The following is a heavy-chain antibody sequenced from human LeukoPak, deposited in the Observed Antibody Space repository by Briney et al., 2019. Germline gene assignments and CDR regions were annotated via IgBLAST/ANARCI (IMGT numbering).Heavy chain of an antibody. J-gene: IGHJ4*02. Sequence: GGSLRLSCAASGFTFSSYWMHWVRQAPGKGLVWVSRINNDGSRTNYADSVKGRFTISRDNAKNTLYLQMNSLRAEDTAVYYCARGLGYPGVPAALNQDYWGQGTLVTVSS. CDR3: ARGLGYPGVPAALNQDY. CDR2: INNDGSRT. V-gene: IGHV3-74*01. D-gene: IGHD2-2*01. CDR1: GFTFSSYW.